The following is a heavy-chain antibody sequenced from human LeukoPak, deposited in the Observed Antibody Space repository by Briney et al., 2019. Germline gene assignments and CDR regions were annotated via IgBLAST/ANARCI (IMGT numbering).Heavy chain of an antibody. CDR2: IKSKADGETI. Sequence: GGSLRLSCAASGFTFSNAWMSWVRQAPGKGLEWVGRIKSKADGETIDYAAPVKGRFTISRDESRNTLYLQMNSLKTEDTAVYYCSTEGSPFDYWGQGTLVTVSS. CDR3: STEGSPFDY. D-gene: IGHD3-10*01. V-gene: IGHV3-15*01. J-gene: IGHJ4*02. CDR1: GFTFSNAW.